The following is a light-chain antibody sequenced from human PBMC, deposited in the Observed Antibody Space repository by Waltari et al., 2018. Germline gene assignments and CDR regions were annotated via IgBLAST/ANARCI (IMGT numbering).Light chain of an antibody. CDR2: DVN. CDR3: CAYAGRNIGV. J-gene: IGLJ1*01. V-gene: IGLV2-11*01. Sequence: QSALTQSRSVSESPGQSVTLSCPGTSSDFGGYHYVSWYQQHPGKAPKLMIYDVNKRPSGVPDRFSGSKSGNTASLTISGLQAEDEADYYCCAYAGRNIGVFGTGTKVTVL. CDR1: SSDFGGYHY.